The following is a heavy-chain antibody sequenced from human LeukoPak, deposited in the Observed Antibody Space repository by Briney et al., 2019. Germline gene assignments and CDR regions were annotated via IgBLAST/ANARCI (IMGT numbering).Heavy chain of an antibody. CDR2: IKPKSGDT. D-gene: IGHD3-16*01. V-gene: IGHV1-2*02. CDR1: GYIFTAYY. CDR3: ARAGTVMLLDY. J-gene: IGHJ4*02. Sequence: VASVKVSCKASGYIFTAYYMHWVRQAPGQGLEWMAWIKPKSGDTNYAQKFQGRVSMTRDTSISTAYMELSRLRSDDTAVYFCARAGTVMLLDYWGQGTLVTVSS.